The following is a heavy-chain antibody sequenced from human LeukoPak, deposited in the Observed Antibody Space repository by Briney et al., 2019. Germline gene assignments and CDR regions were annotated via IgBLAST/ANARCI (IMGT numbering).Heavy chain of an antibody. CDR2: ISGSGSTT. J-gene: IGHJ4*02. V-gene: IGHV3-23*01. CDR3: AKVGDYYGSGKYSNFDY. CDR1: GFTFSSYA. Sequence: GGSLRLSCAASGFTFSSYAMSWVRQAPGKGLEWVSAISGSGSTTYYADSVKGRFTISRDNSKNTLYLQMSSLRAEDTAVYYCAKVGDYYGSGKYSNFDYWGQGTLVTVSS. D-gene: IGHD3-10*01.